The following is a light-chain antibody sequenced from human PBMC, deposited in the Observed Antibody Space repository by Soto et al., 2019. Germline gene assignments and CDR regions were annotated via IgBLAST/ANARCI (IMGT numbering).Light chain of an antibody. V-gene: IGKV3-20*01. CDR1: QSVSSSY. J-gene: IGKJ2*01. Sequence: EIVLAQSPGTLSLSPGERATLSCRASQSVSSSYLAWYQQKPGQAPRLLIYGAFSRATVIPDMFSGSGSGTDFILAISRLEPEDFAVYYCQQYGSSPYTFGQWTKLEI. CDR2: GAF. CDR3: QQYGSSPYT.